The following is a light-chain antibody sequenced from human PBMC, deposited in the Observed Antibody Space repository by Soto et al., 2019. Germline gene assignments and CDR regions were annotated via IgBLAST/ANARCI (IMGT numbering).Light chain of an antibody. Sequence: EIVLTQSPGTLSLPPGERATLSCRASQSVSSSYLAWYQQKPGQAPRLLIYGASSRATGIPDRFSGSGSGTDFTLTISRLEPEDFAVYYCQQYGSSLLFTFGPGNKVDIK. CDR2: GAS. J-gene: IGKJ3*01. CDR1: QSVSSSY. CDR3: QQYGSSLLFT. V-gene: IGKV3-20*01.